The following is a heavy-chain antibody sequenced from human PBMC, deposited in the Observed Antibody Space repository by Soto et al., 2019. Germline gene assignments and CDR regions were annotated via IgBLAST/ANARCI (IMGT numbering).Heavy chain of an antibody. CDR3: ARALPVAKGGFDP. CDR1: GYTFTSYY. Sequence: ASVKVSCKASGYTFTSYYMHWVRQAPGQGLEWMGIINPSGGSTSYAQKFQGRVTMTRDTSTSTVYMELSSLRAEDTAVYYCARALPVAKGGFDPWGQGTLVTVSS. V-gene: IGHV1-46*01. J-gene: IGHJ5*02. D-gene: IGHD2-2*01. CDR2: INPSGGST.